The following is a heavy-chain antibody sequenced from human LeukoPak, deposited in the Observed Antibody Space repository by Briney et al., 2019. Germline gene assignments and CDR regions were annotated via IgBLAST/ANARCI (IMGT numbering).Heavy chain of an antibody. CDR3: AKDLRQQWLVLDAFDI. CDR2: IRYDGSNK. J-gene: IGHJ3*02. Sequence: PGGSLRLSCAASGFTFSSYGMHWVRQAPGKGLEWVAFIRYDGSNKYYADSVKGRFTISRDNSKNTLYLQMNSLRAEDTAVYYCAKDLRQQWLVLDAFDIWGQGTMVTVSS. V-gene: IGHV3-30*02. CDR1: GFTFSSYG. D-gene: IGHD6-19*01.